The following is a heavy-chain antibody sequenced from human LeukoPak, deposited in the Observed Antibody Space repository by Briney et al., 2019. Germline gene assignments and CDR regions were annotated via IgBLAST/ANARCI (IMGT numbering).Heavy chain of an antibody. CDR1: GFTFSSYG. V-gene: IGHV3-33*01. D-gene: IGHD1-26*01. Sequence: GGSLRLSCAASGFTFSSYGMHWVRQAPGKGLEWVAVIWYDGSNKYYADSVKGRFTISRDNSKNTLYLQMNSLRAEDTAVYYCARDSNPSLWELFPCDYWGQGTLVTVSS. CDR3: ARDSNPSLWELFPCDY. CDR2: IWYDGSNK. J-gene: IGHJ4*02.